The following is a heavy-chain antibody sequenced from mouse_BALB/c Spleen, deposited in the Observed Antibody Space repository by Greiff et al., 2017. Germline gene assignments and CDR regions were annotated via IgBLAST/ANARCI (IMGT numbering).Heavy chain of an antibody. J-gene: IGHJ3*01. Sequence: EVKVEESGPGLVKPSQSLSLTCTVTGYSITSDYAWNWIRQFPGNKLEWMGYISYSGSTSYNPSLKSRISITRDTSKNQFFLQLNSVTTEDTATYYCTTASWFAYWGQGTLVTVSA. CDR2: ISYSGST. V-gene: IGHV3-2*02. CDR1: GYSITSDYA. D-gene: IGHD1-2*01. CDR3: TTASWFAY.